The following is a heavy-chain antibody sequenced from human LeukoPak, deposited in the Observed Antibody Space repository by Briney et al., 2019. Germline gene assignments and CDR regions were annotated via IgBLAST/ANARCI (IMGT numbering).Heavy chain of an antibody. CDR1: GGSISSYY. D-gene: IGHD3-10*01. V-gene: IGHV4-59*01. CDR3: ARASGADRPSDY. J-gene: IGHJ4*02. Sequence: SGTLSLTCTVSGGSISSYYCNWIRQPPGQRPEWIGYISYIGSTNYHPSLKRRVTMSVDLSKNQFSLKLSSVTAADTAVYYCARASGADRPSDYWGQGTLVTVSS. CDR2: ISYIGST.